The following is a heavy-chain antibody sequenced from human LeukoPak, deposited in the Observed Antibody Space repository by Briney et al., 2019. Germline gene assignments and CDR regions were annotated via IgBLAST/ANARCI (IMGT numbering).Heavy chain of an antibody. Sequence: SETLSLTCTVSGGPISSGGYYWSWIRQHPGKGLEWIGYIYYSGSTYYNPSLKSRVTISVDTSKNQFSLKLSSVTAADTAVYYCARVTTVTTAAWFDPWGQGTLVTVSS. V-gene: IGHV4-31*03. D-gene: IGHD4-11*01. CDR2: IYYSGST. J-gene: IGHJ5*02. CDR3: ARVTTVTTAAWFDP. CDR1: GGPISSGGYY.